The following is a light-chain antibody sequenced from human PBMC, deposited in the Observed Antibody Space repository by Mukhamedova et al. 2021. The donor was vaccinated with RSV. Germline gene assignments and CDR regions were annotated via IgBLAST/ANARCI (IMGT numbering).Light chain of an antibody. Sequence: MGSQSVSDSYVAWYQQKPGQAPRLLIHAASKRATGIPDGFSGSGSGTDFTLTISRLEPEDFAVYYCQQYGSTPLTFGGGTKVEIK. CDR1: QSVSDSY. J-gene: IGKJ4*01. V-gene: IGKV3-20*01. CDR3: QQYGSTPLT. CDR2: AAS.